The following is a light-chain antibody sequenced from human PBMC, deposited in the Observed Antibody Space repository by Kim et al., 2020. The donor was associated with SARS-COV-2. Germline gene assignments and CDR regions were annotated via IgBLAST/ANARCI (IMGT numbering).Light chain of an antibody. CDR2: GVT. V-gene: IGLV2-14*03. CDR1: SSDIGGFDY. J-gene: IGLJ1*01. CDR3: SSYTTIYSYV. Sequence: GQSITISCTGTSSDIGGFDYVSWYQQRPGKAPKLLIYGVTHRPSVFPDRFSGAKSGNTASLTISGLQAEDEADYYCSSYTTIYSYVFGTGTKVTVL.